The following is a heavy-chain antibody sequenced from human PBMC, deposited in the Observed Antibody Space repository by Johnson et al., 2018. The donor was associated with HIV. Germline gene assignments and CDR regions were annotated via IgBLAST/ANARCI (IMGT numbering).Heavy chain of an antibody. Sequence: VQLVESGGGLVQPGGSLRLSCAASGFTFDDYGMSWVRQAPGKGLEWVSGINWNGDNTGYADSVKGRFTISRDNAKNSLYLQMNSLRAEDTAVYYCARGGWGDAFDIWGQGTMVTVSS. D-gene: IGHD3-16*01. CDR1: GFTFDDYG. CDR2: INWNGDNT. CDR3: ARGGWGDAFDI. V-gene: IGHV3-20*04. J-gene: IGHJ3*02.